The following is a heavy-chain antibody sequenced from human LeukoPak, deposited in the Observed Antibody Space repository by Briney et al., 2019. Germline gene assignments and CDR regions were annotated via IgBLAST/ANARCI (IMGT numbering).Heavy chain of an antibody. J-gene: IGHJ4*02. V-gene: IGHV4-30-4*02. D-gene: IGHD1-26*01. CDR2: IYYSGST. Sequence: SETLSLTGTVSGGSISSGDYYWSWIRQPPGRGLEWIGYIYYSGSTYYNPSLKSRVTISVDTPKNQFSLKLSSVTAADTAVYYCARYMGPYYFDYWGQGTLVTVSS. CDR1: GGSISSGDYY. CDR3: ARYMGPYYFDY.